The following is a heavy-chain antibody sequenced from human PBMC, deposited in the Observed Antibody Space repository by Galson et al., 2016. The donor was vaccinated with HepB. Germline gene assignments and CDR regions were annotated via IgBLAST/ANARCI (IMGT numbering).Heavy chain of an antibody. CDR1: GFSFSTYW. V-gene: IGHV3-7*01. D-gene: IGHD3/OR15-3a*01. CDR2: IKPDGSET. Sequence: SLRLSCAASGFSFSTYWLTWVRQAPGKGLEWVANIKPDGSETSYVDSVKGRFTISRDNAQNSLSLQMNSLRDEDTAVYYCAALDHGRDVWGQGTTVTVSS. J-gene: IGHJ6*02. CDR3: AALDHGRDV.